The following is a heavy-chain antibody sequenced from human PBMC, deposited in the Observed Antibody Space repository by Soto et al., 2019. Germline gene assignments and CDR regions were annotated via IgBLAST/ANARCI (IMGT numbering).Heavy chain of an antibody. Sequence: SETLSLSCTVSGCSISSYYWSWIRQPPGTGLEWIGYIYYSGSTNYNPSLKSRVTISVDTSKNQFSLKLSSVTAADTAVYYFARGRGFGESNDYYGMDVWVQGTTVT. CDR3: ARGRGFGESNDYYGMDV. V-gene: IGHV4-59*08. CDR1: GCSISSYY. J-gene: IGHJ6*02. CDR2: IYYSGST. D-gene: IGHD3-10*01.